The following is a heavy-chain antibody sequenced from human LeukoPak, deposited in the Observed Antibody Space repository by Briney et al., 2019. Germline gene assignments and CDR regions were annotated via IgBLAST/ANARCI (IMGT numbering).Heavy chain of an antibody. Sequence: QAGGTLRLSCAASGFTFSSYGMSWVRQAPGKGLEWVSAISGSGGSTYYADSVKGRFTISRDNSKNTLYLQMNSLRAEDTAVYYCTRHEVYGSGSYYRVIDYWGQGTLVTVSS. J-gene: IGHJ4*02. V-gene: IGHV3-23*01. CDR2: ISGSGGST. CDR1: GFTFSSYG. CDR3: TRHEVYGSGSYYRVIDY. D-gene: IGHD3-10*01.